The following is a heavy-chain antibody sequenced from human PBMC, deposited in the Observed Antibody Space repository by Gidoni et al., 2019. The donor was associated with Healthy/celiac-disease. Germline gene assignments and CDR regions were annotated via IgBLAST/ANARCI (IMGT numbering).Heavy chain of an antibody. V-gene: IGHV3-48*03. CDR2: ISSSGSTI. Sequence: EVQLVESGGGLVQPGGSLRLSCAPSGFTFSRYEMNWVRQAPGKGLEWVSYISSSGSTIYYADSVKGRFTISRDNAKNSLYLQMNSLRAEDTAVYYCARGSIDSSGYYFISLLDYWGQGTLVTVSS. J-gene: IGHJ4*02. CDR3: ARGSIDSSGYYFISLLDY. D-gene: IGHD3-22*01. CDR1: GFTFSRYE.